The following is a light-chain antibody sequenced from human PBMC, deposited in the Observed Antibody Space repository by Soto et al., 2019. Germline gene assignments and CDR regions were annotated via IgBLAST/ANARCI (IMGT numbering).Light chain of an antibody. CDR2: EVS. CDR1: SSDIGAYDY. CDR3: SSFTTTYFYV. V-gene: IGLV2-14*01. Sequence: QSVLTQPASLSGSPGQSITISCTGTSSDIGAYDYVSWFQQHRGKAPKLIISEVSHRPSGVSTRFSASRSAYTALLTISGLQAEDEADYYCSSFTTTYFYVFGPGTKVTVL. J-gene: IGLJ1*01.